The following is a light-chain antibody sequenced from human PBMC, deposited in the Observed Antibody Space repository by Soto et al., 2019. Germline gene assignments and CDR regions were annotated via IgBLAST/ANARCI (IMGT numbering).Light chain of an antibody. CDR2: DAS. Sequence: EIVLTQSPATLSLSPGQRAALSCRASQSVGSYLAWYQQRPGQAPRLLIYDASNRATGIPARFSGSGSGTDFTRTSSSLAPEDLEVYYCQHRSNWPPAFGQGTKLEMK. CDR3: QHRSNWPPA. CDR1: QSVGSY. V-gene: IGKV3-11*01. J-gene: IGKJ2*01.